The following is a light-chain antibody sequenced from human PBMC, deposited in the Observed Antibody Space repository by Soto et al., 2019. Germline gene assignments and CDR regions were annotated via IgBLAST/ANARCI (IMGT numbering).Light chain of an antibody. CDR1: QSVSSSY. J-gene: IGKJ1*01. V-gene: IGKV3-20*01. Sequence: EIVLTQSPGTLSLSPGERATLSCRASQSVSSSYLAWYQQKPGQAPRLLIYGASSRATGIPDRFSGSGSGTDFTFTISRLEPEDFAVYYCQQYDDSPPWTFGQGTRVEIK. CDR3: QQYDDSPPWT. CDR2: GAS.